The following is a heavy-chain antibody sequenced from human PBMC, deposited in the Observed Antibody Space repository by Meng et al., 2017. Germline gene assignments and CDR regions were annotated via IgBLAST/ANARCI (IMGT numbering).Heavy chain of an antibody. J-gene: IGHJ4*02. CDR3: ARVHMAVLDY. CDR2: IKEDGSEK. V-gene: IGHV3-7*01. Sequence: GGSLRLSCADSGFTFSSYWMSWVRQAPGKGLEWVANIKEDGSEKNYVDSVKGRFTISRDNAKNSLYLQMNSLRAEDTAVYYCARVHMAVLDYWGQGTRVTGSS. D-gene: IGHD2-21*01. CDR1: GFTFSSYW.